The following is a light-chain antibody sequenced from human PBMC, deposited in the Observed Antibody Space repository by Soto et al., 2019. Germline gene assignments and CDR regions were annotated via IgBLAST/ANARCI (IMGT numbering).Light chain of an antibody. CDR1: QSISIN. V-gene: IGKV3-15*01. CDR2: ATS. J-gene: IGKJ2*01. CDR3: QQYHDWPPHT. Sequence: ETVMTQSPATLSVSLGESASLSCRASQSISINLAWYQQKPGQAPRLLLYATSRRATGVPDRFTGSGSGTEFTLTIISLQSEDFADYYCQQYHDWPPHTFGQGTKLEIK.